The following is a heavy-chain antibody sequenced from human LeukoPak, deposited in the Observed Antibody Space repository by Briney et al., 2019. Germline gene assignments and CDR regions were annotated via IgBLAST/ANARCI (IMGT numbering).Heavy chain of an antibody. Sequence: SETLSLTCAVYGGSFSGYYWSWIRQPPGKGLEWIGEINYSGSTNYNPSLKSRVTISVDTSKNQFSLKLSSVTAADTAVYYCARVIGLMVYAFGWFDPWGQGTLVTVSS. CDR2: INYSGST. J-gene: IGHJ5*02. CDR1: GGSFSGYY. V-gene: IGHV4-34*01. D-gene: IGHD2-8*01. CDR3: ARVIGLMVYAFGWFDP.